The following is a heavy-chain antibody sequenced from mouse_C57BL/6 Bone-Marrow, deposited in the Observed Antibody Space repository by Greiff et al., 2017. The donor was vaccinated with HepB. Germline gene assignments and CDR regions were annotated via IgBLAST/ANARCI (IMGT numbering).Heavy chain of an antibody. CDR2: IWRGGST. CDR3: AKKGTVHYYAMDY. Sequence: VKLQESGPGLVQPSQSLSITCTVSGFSLTSYGVHWVRQSPGKGLEWLGVIWRGGSTDYNAAFMSRLSITKDNSKSHVFFKMNSLQADDTAIYYCAKKGTVHYYAMDYWGQGTSVTVSS. CDR1: GFSLTSYG. D-gene: IGHD1-1*01. V-gene: IGHV2-5*01. J-gene: IGHJ4*01.